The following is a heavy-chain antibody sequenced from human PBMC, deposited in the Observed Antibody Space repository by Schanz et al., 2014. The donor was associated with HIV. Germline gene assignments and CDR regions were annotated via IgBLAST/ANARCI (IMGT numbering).Heavy chain of an antibody. V-gene: IGHV3-23*01. CDR1: GFSFLRYE. CDR2: LSGSGDRT. Sequence: EVQLLESGGGLVQPGGSLRISCVASGFSFLRYEMSWVRQAPGKGLEWLSTLSGSGDRTYYADSVKGRVTISRDNSKNTLYLQMNSLRVEDTAVYYCAKADEIRHFDWYHPPFDPWGQGNLVTVSS. J-gene: IGHJ5*02. CDR3: AKADEIRHFDWYHPPFDP. D-gene: IGHD3-9*01.